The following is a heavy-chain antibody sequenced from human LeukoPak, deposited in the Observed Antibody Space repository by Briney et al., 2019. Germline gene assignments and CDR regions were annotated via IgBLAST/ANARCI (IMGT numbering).Heavy chain of an antibody. Sequence: GGSLRLSCAAPGLTFSDYAVTWVRQAPGKGLEWVSSITGNGAYTFYTDSVKGRFTISRDNSKNTLYLQMNSLRAEDTAVYYCAKDRVPDGFYSVDQWGQGTLVTVSS. CDR2: ITGNGAYT. CDR3: AKDRVPDGFYSVDQ. J-gene: IGHJ4*02. D-gene: IGHD3-3*01. V-gene: IGHV3-23*01. CDR1: GLTFSDYA.